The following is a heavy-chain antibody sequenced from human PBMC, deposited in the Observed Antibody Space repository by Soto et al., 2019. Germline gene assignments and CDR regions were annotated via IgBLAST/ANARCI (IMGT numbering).Heavy chain of an antibody. J-gene: IGHJ6*02. CDR3: ARAITGTLYGMDV. CDR2: TYYRSKWYN. D-gene: IGHD1-7*01. Sequence: QTLSLLYAICGDSVSINSAAWNWIRQSPSRGLEWLGRTYYRSKWYNDYAVSVKSRITINPDTSKNQFSLQLNSVTPEDTAVYYCARAITGTLYGMDVWGQGTTVTVSS. CDR1: GDSVSINSAA. V-gene: IGHV6-1*01.